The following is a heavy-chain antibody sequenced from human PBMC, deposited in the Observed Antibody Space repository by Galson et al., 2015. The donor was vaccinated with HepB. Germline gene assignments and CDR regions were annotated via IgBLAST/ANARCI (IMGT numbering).Heavy chain of an antibody. CDR1: GFSLYTAGMG. CDR2: IFSNDEK. Sequence: PALVKPTQTLTLTCTVPGFSLYTAGMGVSWIRQPPGKALEWLAHIFSNDEKSYSTSLKSRLTISKDTSKSQVVLTMTNMDPVDTATYYCARIPRGYNSVYYFDYWGQGTLVTVSS. CDR3: ARIPRGYNSVYYFDY. J-gene: IGHJ4*02. V-gene: IGHV2-26*01. D-gene: IGHD5-12*01.